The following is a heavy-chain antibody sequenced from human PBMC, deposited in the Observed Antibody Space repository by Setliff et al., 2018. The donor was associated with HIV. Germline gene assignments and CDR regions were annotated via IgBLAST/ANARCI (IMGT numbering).Heavy chain of an antibody. CDR3: ARFTVVVFGAGEPSWFDP. D-gene: IGHD2-15*01. Sequence: NPSETLSLTCTVSGDSIISGDYYWSWIRQSPGKGLEWIGHIHYKGNIDYNASLKSRLAISSDTSKNQFSLNLSSVIAADTAIYFCARFTVVVFGAGEPSWFDPWGQGILVT. J-gene: IGHJ5*02. CDR1: GDSIISGDYY. CDR2: IHYKGNI. V-gene: IGHV4-30-4*08.